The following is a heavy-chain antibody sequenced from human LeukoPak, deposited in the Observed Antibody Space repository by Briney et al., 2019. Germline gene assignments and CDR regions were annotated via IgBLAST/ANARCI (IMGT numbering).Heavy chain of an antibody. CDR3: AKDRYSNYGNWFDP. V-gene: IGHV3-23*01. D-gene: IGHD4-11*01. CDR2: ISGGGGTT. CDR1: GFSFSDST. Sequence: GGSLRLSCAASGFSFSDSTMNWVRQAPGKGPEWVSAISGGGGTTHYADSVKGRFAVSRDNSKNILYLQMTNLRHEDTALYYCAKDRYSNYGNWFDPWGQGTQVTVIS. J-gene: IGHJ5*02.